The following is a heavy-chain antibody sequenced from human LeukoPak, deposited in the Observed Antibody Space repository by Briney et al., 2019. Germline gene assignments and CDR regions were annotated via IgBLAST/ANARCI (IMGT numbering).Heavy chain of an antibody. Sequence: SSQTLSLTCTVSGGSISSGDYYWSWIRQPPGKGLEWIGYIYYSGSTYYNPSLKGRVTMSVDTSKNQFSLKLSSVTAADTAVYYCARSQSSTSESPLGFDPWGQGTLVTVSS. D-gene: IGHD2-2*01. CDR2: IYYSGST. J-gene: IGHJ5*02. CDR1: GGSISSGDYY. V-gene: IGHV4-30-4*01. CDR3: ARSQSSTSESPLGFDP.